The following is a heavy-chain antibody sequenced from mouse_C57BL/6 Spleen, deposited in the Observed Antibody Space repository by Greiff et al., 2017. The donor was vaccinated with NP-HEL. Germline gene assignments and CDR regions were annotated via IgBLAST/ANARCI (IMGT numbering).Heavy chain of an antibody. D-gene: IGHD1-1*01. Sequence: VQLQQPGAELVMPGASVKLSCKASGYTFTSYWMHWVKQRPGQGLEWIGEIDPSDSYTNYNQKFKGKSTLTVDKSSSTAYMQLSSLTSEDSAVYYCARQYGSSDWDFEGWGTGTTVTV. CDR2: IDPSDSYT. CDR3: ARQYGSSDWDFEG. J-gene: IGHJ1*03. V-gene: IGHV1-69*01. CDR1: GYTFTSYW.